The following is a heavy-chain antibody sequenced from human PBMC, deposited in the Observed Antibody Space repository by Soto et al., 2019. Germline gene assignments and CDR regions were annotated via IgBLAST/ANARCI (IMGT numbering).Heavy chain of an antibody. CDR1: GFTFSSYG. J-gene: IGHJ3*02. CDR3: ANLDTAMANDAFDI. D-gene: IGHD5-18*01. Sequence: GGSLRLSCAASGFTFSSYGMHWVRQAPGKGLEWVAVISYDGSNKYYADSVKGGFTISRDNSKNTLYLQMNSLRAEDTAVYYCANLDTAMANDAFDIWGQGTMVTVSS. V-gene: IGHV3-30*18. CDR2: ISYDGSNK.